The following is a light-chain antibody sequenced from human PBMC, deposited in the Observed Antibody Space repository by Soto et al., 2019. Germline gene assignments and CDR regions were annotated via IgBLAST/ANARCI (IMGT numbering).Light chain of an antibody. CDR2: AAS. CDR1: QSISSY. J-gene: IGKJ2*01. Sequence: DIQMTQSPSSXSASVGDRVTITCQASQSISSYLNWYQQKPGKAPKLLIYAASSLQSGVPSRFSGSGSGTDFTLTISSLQPEDFATYYCQQSYSTLFTFGQGTKADIK. V-gene: IGKV1-39*01. CDR3: QQSYSTLFT.